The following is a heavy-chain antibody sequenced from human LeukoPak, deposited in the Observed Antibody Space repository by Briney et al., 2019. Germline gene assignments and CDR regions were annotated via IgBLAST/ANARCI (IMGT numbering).Heavy chain of an antibody. CDR3: ARVSGYDWESFYDY. CDR1: GGSISSYY. V-gene: IGHV4-59*01. CDR2: IYYSGST. Sequence: PSETLSLTCTVSGGSISSYYWSWIRQPPGKGLEWIGYIYYSGSTNYNPSLKSRVTISVDTSKNQFSLKLNSVTAADTAVYYCARVSGYDWESFYDYWGQGTLVTVSS. J-gene: IGHJ4*02. D-gene: IGHD5-12*01.